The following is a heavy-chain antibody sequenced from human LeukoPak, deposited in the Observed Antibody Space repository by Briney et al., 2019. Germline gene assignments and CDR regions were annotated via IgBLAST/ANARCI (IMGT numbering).Heavy chain of an antibody. CDR3: ARSSIAADDYGMDV. J-gene: IGHJ6*02. Sequence: SETLSLTCTVSGGSISSYYWSWIRQPAGKGLEWIGRIYTSGSTNYNPSLKSRVTMSVDTSKNQFSLKLSSVTAADTAVYYCARSSIAADDYGMDVWGQGTTVTVSS. V-gene: IGHV4-4*07. D-gene: IGHD6-13*01. CDR2: IYTSGST. CDR1: GGSISSYY.